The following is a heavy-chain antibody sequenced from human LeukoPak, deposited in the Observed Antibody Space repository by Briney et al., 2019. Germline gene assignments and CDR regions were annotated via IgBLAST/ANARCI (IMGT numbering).Heavy chain of an antibody. CDR2: ISGSGGST. CDR3: AKGEQWLARDAFDI. V-gene: IGHV3-23*01. CDR1: GFTLSSFA. D-gene: IGHD6-19*01. J-gene: IGHJ3*02. Sequence: GGSLSLSFAASGFTLSSFATTWVRKPPGKGLEWVSAISGSGGSTYYADSVKGRFTISRDNSKNTLYLQMNSLRAEDTAVYYCAKGEQWLARDAFDIWGQGTMVTVSS.